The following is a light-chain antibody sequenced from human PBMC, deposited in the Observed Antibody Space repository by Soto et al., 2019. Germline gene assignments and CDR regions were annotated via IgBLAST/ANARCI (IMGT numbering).Light chain of an antibody. Sequence: QSALTQPASVSGSPGQSIAISCTGTSSDIGAYNYVSWYQQYPGKAPKLMIYEVSKRPSGVSNRLSGSKSGNAASLTISGLQADDEADYYCSSFTSSLTLVFGGGTKLTVL. CDR1: SSDIGAYNY. J-gene: IGLJ3*02. V-gene: IGLV2-14*01. CDR2: EVS. CDR3: SSFTSSLTLV.